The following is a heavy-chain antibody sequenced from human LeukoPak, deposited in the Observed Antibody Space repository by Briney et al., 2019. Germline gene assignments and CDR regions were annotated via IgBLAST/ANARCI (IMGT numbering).Heavy chain of an antibody. D-gene: IGHD6-25*01. V-gene: IGHV3-11*04. CDR2: ISSSGSTI. J-gene: IGHJ4*02. Sequence: GGSLRLSCAASGFTFSDYYMSWIRQAPGKGLEWASYISSSGSTIYYADSVKGRFTISRDNAKNSLYLQMNSLRAEDTAVYYCARAYERLPLDYWGQGTLVTVSS. CDR3: ARAYERLPLDY. CDR1: GFTFSDYY.